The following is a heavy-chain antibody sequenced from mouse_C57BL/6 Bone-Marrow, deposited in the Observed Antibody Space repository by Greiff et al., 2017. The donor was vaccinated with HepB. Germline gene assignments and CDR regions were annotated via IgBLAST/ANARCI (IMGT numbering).Heavy chain of an antibody. CDR1: GYTFTSYW. CDR2: IHPNSGST. Sequence: QVQLQQPGAELVKPGASVKLSCKASGYTFTSYWMHWVKQRPGQGLEWIGMIHPNSGSTNYNEKFKSKATLTVDKSSSTAYMQLSSLTSEDSAVYYCAREGCYNNYDYFDYWGQGTTLTVAS. CDR3: AREGCYNNYDYFDY. J-gene: IGHJ2*01. V-gene: IGHV1-64*01. D-gene: IGHD2-5*01.